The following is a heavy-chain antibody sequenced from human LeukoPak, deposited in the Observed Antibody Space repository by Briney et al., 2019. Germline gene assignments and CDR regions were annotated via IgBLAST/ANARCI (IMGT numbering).Heavy chain of an antibody. D-gene: IGHD1-26*01. J-gene: IGHJ6*03. CDR3: ATAPRGTSDYIDV. CDR2: ISFSGTP. Sequence: GGSLRLSCVASAFTLSSHSIKWVRQTPGKGLEGLSDISFSGTPHYADSVEGRFSISRDNGRNLVSLQMNRLRVGDTGVYFCATAPRGTSDYIDVWGRGTTVSVSS. CDR1: AFTLSSHS. V-gene: IGHV3-48*01.